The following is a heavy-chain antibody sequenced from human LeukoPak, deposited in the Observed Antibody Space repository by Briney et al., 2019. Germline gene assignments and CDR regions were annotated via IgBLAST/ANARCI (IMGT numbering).Heavy chain of an antibody. CDR3: VKGPGPTVNYYFDF. V-gene: IGHV3-64D*06. J-gene: IGHJ4*02. Sequence: GGSLRLSCSASGFTFSTYAMHWVRQAPGKGLEYVSAFSTNGGTTYYAESSRGRFAISRDNSKNTLYLQMSSLRADDTAVYYCVKGPGPTVNYYFDFWGQGTLVTVSS. CDR1: GFTFSTYA. D-gene: IGHD4-17*01. CDR2: FSTNGGTT.